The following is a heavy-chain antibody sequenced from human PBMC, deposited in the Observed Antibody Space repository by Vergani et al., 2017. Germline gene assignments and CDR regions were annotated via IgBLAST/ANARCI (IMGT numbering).Heavy chain of an antibody. J-gene: IGHJ4*02. CDR1: GGTVSSYA. V-gene: IGHV1-46*01. CDR3: ALIAAAGIFDY. CDR2: INPSGGST. D-gene: IGHD6-13*01. Sequence: QVQLVQSGAEVKKPGSSVKVSCKASGGTVSSYAISWVRQAPGQGLEWMGIINPSGGSTSYAQKFQGRVTMTRDTSTSTVYMELSSLRSEDTAVYYCALIAAAGIFDYWGQGTLVTVSS.